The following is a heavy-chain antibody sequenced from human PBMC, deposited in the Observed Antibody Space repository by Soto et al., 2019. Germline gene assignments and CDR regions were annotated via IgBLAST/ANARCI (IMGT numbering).Heavy chain of an antibody. V-gene: IGHV3-74*01. D-gene: IGHD3-3*01. Sequence: GGSLRLSCAASGFTFSSYWMHWVRQAPGKGLVWVSRINSDGSSTSYADSVKGRFTISRDNAKNTLYLQMNSLRAEDTAVYYCASSRDYDFWSEPVFEYNWFDPWAQGTLVPVSS. J-gene: IGHJ5*02. CDR2: INSDGSST. CDR1: GFTFSSYW. CDR3: ASSRDYDFWSEPVFEYNWFDP.